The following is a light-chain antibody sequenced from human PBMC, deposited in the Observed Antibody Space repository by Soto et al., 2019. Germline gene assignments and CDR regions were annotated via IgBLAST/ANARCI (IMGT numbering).Light chain of an antibody. CDR1: QSVGTS. V-gene: IGKV3-11*01. CDR3: QQSSNWPPWT. CDR2: DAS. J-gene: IGKJ1*01. Sequence: EIVLTQSPATLSLSPGERATFSCKASQSVGTSLAWFQQKPGQAPRLLIYDASVRATGIPARLSGSGSGTYFTLTISRLQPEDIAMYYCQQSSNWPPWTFGRGTRVEI.